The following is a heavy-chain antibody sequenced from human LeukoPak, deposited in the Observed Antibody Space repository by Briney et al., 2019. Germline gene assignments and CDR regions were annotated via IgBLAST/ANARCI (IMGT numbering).Heavy chain of an antibody. CDR2: INWNGGRT. CDR3: ARSFYGGNSVLPTY. CDR1: GFTFDDYG. D-gene: IGHD4-23*01. V-gene: IGHV3-20*04. Sequence: GGSLRLSCAASGFTFDDYGMSWVRQAPGKGLEWVSGINWNGGRTGYADSVKGRFTISRDNAKNFLYLRMNSLRAEDTAVYYCARSFYGGNSVLPTYWGQGTLVTVSS. J-gene: IGHJ4*02.